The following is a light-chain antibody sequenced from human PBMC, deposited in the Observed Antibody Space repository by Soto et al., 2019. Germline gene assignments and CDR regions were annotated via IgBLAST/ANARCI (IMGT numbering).Light chain of an antibody. CDR3: CSSAGGATFV. J-gene: IGLJ2*01. CDR2: EAT. V-gene: IGLV2-23*02. Sequence: QSALTQPASVSGSPGQSITISCSGTSNDVGGYDLVSWYQQHPGKAPKLIIYEATRRPSGGSDRFSASKSGNTASLTISALQAEDEADYSCCSSAGGATFVFGGGTKLTVL. CDR1: SNDVGGYDL.